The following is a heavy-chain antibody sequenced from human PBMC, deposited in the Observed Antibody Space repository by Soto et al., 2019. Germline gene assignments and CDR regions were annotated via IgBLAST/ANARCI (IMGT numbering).Heavy chain of an antibody. CDR3: AHRRSYGSGSGKYYFDY. J-gene: IGHJ4*02. V-gene: IGHV2-5*02. Sequence: QITLKESGPTLVKPTQTLTLTCTFSGFSLSTSGVGVGWIRQPPGKALEWLALIYWDDDKRYSPSLKSRLTITKDTSKNQVVLTMTNMDPVDTATYYCAHRRSYGSGSGKYYFDYWGQGTLVTVSS. D-gene: IGHD3-10*01. CDR1: GFSLSTSGVG. CDR2: IYWDDDK.